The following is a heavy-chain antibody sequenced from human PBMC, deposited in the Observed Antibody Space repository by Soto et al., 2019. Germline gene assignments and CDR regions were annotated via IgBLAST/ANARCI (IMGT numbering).Heavy chain of an antibody. Sequence: ASVKVSCKASGYTFTGYHMHWVRQAPGQGLEWMGWINPNSGGTNYAQKFQGWVTMTRDTSKNQFSLKLSSVTAADTAVYYCARVSGFYYYMDVWGKGTTVTVSS. CDR2: INPNSGGT. J-gene: IGHJ6*03. D-gene: IGHD3-9*01. V-gene: IGHV1-2*04. CDR1: GYTFTGYH. CDR3: ARVSGFYYYMDV.